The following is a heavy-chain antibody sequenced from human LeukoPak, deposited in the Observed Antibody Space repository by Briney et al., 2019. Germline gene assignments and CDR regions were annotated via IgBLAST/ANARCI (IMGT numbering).Heavy chain of an antibody. Sequence: SETLSLTCTVSGASISNDYWCWIRQPPGRGLEWLGCFYQSENTNYSPSLKSRVTISVDTSNNQVFLRLTSVTAADTAVYYCARHLDLYDAFDIWGQGTMVTVSS. CDR2: FYQSENT. V-gene: IGHV4-59*08. D-gene: IGHD3-9*01. J-gene: IGHJ3*02. CDR3: ARHLDLYDAFDI. CDR1: GASISNDY.